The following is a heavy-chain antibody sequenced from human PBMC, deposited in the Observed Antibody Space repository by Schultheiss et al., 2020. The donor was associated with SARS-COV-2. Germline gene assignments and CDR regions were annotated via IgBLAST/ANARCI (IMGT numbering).Heavy chain of an antibody. D-gene: IGHD3-10*01. V-gene: IGHV3-48*03. CDR2: ISSSGSTI. CDR3: ARAVYGSGSYFDY. J-gene: IGHJ4*02. CDR1: GFTFSSYE. Sequence: GGSLRLSCAASGFTFSSYEMNWVRQAPGKGLEWVSYISSSGSTIYYADSVKGRFTISRDNAKNSLYLQMNSLRAEDTAVYYCARAVYGSGSYFDYWGQGTLVTVSS.